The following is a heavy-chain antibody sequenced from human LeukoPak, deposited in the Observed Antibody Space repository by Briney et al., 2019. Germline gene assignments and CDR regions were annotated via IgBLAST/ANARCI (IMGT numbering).Heavy chain of an antibody. Sequence: PGGSLRLSCAASGFTFSDYYMSWIRQAPGKGLEWVANIKEDGSEKYYVDSVKGRFTISRDNAKNSLYLQMNSLRAEDTAVYYCAKANGYKYYFDYWGQGTLVTVSS. CDR1: GFTFSDYY. D-gene: IGHD5-18*01. V-gene: IGHV3-7*03. CDR3: AKANGYKYYFDY. CDR2: IKEDGSEK. J-gene: IGHJ4*02.